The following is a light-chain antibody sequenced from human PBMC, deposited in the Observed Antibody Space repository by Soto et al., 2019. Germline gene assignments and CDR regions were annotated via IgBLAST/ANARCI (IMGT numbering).Light chain of an antibody. J-gene: IGLJ1*01. V-gene: IGLV2-14*03. CDR1: SSDIGDSNY. Sequence: QSVLTQPASVSGSPGQSFTISCTGTSSDIGDSNYVSWYQQHPGKAPKLVIYDVSNRPSGVSNRFSGSKSANTASLTISGLQAEDEADYYCSSFRSSSTSYVFGTGT. CDR2: DVS. CDR3: SSFRSSSTSYV.